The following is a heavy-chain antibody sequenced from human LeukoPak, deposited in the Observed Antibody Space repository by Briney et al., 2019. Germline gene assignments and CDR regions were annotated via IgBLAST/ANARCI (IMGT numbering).Heavy chain of an antibody. CDR2: ISGDGGST. J-gene: IGHJ2*01. CDR1: GFTFDDYA. D-gene: IGHD3-10*01. Sequence: GGSLRLSCAASGFTFDDYAMHWVRHAPGKGLEWVSLISGDGGSTYYADSVKGRFTISRDNSKNSLYLQMNSLRTEDTALYYCAKDMVRGGPYWYFDLWGRGTLVTVSS. CDR3: AKDMVRGGPYWYFDL. V-gene: IGHV3-43*02.